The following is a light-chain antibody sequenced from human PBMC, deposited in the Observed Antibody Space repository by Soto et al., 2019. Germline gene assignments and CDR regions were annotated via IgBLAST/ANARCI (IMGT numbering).Light chain of an antibody. CDR3: QQYNDSPWT. J-gene: IGKJ1*01. Sequence: DIQMTQSPSTLSASVGDRVTITCRASQTISSWLAWYQQKPGKAPKLLIYKASTLKSGVPSRFSSSGSGTEFTLTISSLQHDDFATYYCQQYNDSPWTFGQGTKVDIK. CDR1: QTISSW. V-gene: IGKV1-5*03. CDR2: KAS.